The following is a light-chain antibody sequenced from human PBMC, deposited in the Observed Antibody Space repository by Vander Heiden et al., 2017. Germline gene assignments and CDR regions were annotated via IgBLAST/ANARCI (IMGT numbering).Light chain of an antibody. V-gene: IGKV3-20*01. Sequence: EIVLTQSPGTLSLSSGERATLYCRASQSVRSNYLTWYQQKPGQAPRVLIYGASSRATGIPDRFSGSGSGTDFTLTISRLEPEDFAVYYCQQYGNSPPYTFGQGTKVEIK. J-gene: IGKJ2*01. CDR3: QQYGNSPPYT. CDR2: GAS. CDR1: QSVRSNY.